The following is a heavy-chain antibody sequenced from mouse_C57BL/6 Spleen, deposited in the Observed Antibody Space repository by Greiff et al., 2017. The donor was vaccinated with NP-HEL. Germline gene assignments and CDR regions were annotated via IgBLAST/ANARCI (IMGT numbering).Heavy chain of an antibody. J-gene: IGHJ2*01. CDR1: GYTFTSYT. V-gene: IGHV1-4*01. D-gene: IGHD1-1*01. CDR3: ARWHIYYYGSSYDY. CDR2: INPSSGYT. Sequence: QVQLKQSGAELARPGASVKMSCKASGYTFTSYTMHWVKQRPGQGLEWIGYINPSSGYTKYNQKFKDKATLTADKSSSTAYMQLSSLTSEDSAVYYCARWHIYYYGSSYDYWGQGTTLTVSS.